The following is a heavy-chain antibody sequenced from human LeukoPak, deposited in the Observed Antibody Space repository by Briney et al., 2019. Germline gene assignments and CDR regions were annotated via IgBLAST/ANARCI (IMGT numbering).Heavy chain of an antibody. CDR2: IYYSGST. Sequence: SETLSLTCTVSGGSISSSSYYWAWIRQRPGKGLEWFGSIYYSGSTYYNPSLKSRVTISVDTSKNQFSLKLSSVTAADTAVYYCASLTMIGGIKWFDPWGQGTLVTVSS. CDR1: GGSISSSSYY. D-gene: IGHD3-22*01. J-gene: IGHJ5*02. V-gene: IGHV4-39*01. CDR3: ASLTMIGGIKWFDP.